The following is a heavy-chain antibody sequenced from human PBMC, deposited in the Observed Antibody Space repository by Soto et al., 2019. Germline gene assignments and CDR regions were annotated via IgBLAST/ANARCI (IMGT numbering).Heavy chain of an antibody. Sequence: SETLSLTCTVSGGSISIYYWSWIRQSPGKGLEWIGYIYYSGITNYNPSLKSRVTTSVDTSKNQFSLKLRSVTAADTAVYYCATLPSRIVVSLLPIPTWGQGILVTVSS. J-gene: IGHJ5*02. CDR3: ATLPSRIVVSLLPIPT. CDR1: GGSISIYY. D-gene: IGHD2-21*01. CDR2: IYYSGIT. V-gene: IGHV4-59*12.